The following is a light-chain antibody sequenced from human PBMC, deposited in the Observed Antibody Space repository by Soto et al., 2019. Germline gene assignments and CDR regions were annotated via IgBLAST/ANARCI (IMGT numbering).Light chain of an antibody. CDR3: QQYNNWPPLT. CDR1: QSVSSN. V-gene: IGKV3-15*01. CDR2: GAS. Sequence: EIVLTQSPATLSLSLGERATLSCRASQSVSSNLVWYQQKPGQAPRLLIYGASTRATGIPARFSGSGSGTEFTLTITSLQSEDFAVYYCQQYNNWPPLTFGGGTKVDI. J-gene: IGKJ4*01.